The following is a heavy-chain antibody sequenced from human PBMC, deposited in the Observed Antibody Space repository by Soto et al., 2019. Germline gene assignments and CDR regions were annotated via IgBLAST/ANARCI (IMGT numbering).Heavy chain of an antibody. J-gene: IGHJ4*02. Sequence: GGSLRLSGAASGFTVNSNFMSWVRQAPGKGLEWVSIIYSDGSTYYADSVEGRFTISRDNSKNTLYLQMNSLRADDTAVYYCASRRNPYGAYDYWGQGT. CDR2: IYSDGST. D-gene: IGHD4-17*01. V-gene: IGHV3-66*01. CDR1: GFTVNSNF. CDR3: ASRRNPYGAYDY.